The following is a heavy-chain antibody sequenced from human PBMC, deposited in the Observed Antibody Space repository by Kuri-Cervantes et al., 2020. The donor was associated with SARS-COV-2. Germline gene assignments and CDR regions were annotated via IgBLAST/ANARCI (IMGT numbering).Heavy chain of an antibody. J-gene: IGHJ4*02. Sequence: LSLTCTVSGGSISSHYWSWVRQAPGKGLEWVAVISYDGSNKYYADSVKGRFTISRDNSKNTLYLQMNSLRAEDTAVYYCVREGVYYDFWSGEFDYWGQGTLVTVSS. V-gene: IGHV3-30-3*01. CDR2: ISYDGSNK. CDR3: VREGVYYDFWSGEFDY. D-gene: IGHD3-3*01. CDR1: GGSISSHY.